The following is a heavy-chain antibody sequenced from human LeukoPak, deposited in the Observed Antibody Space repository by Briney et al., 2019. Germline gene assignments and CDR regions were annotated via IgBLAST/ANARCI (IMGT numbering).Heavy chain of an antibody. D-gene: IGHD2-2*01. CDR1: GYSISSGYY. CDR3: ARVPMITNAFDI. CDR2: IYHSGRT. Sequence: PSETLSLTCTVSGYSISSGYYWGWIRQPPGKGLEWIGSIYHSGRTFYNPSLKSRVTISVDTSKNQFSLKLSSVTAADTAVYYCARVPMITNAFDIWGQGTMVTVSS. V-gene: IGHV4-38-2*02. J-gene: IGHJ3*02.